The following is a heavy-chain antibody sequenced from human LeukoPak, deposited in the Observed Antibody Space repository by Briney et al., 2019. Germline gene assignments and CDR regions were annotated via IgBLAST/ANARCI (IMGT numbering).Heavy chain of an antibody. D-gene: IGHD3-22*01. CDR3: ARGDSSGSFDY. V-gene: IGHV4-34*01. CDR1: GGSFRGYY. Sequence: PSETLSLTCAVYGGSFRGYYWSWIRQPPGKGLGWIGESNHSGSTNYNPSLKSRVTISVDTSKNQFSLKLSAVTAADTAVYYCARGDSSGSFDYWGQGTLVTVSS. CDR2: SNHSGST. J-gene: IGHJ4*02.